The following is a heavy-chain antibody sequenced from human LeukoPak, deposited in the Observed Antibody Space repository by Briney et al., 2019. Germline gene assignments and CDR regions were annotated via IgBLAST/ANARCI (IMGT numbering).Heavy chain of an antibody. V-gene: IGHV1-24*01. CDR3: ASYLWFGELSIPDY. J-gene: IGHJ4*02. D-gene: IGHD3-10*01. CDR2: FDPEDGET. Sequence: GASVKVSCKVSGYTLTELSMHWVRQAPGKGLEWMGGFDPEDGETIYAQKFQGRVTITRDTSASTAYMELSSLRSEDTAVYYCASYLWFGELSIPDYWGQGTLVTVSS. CDR1: GYTLTELS.